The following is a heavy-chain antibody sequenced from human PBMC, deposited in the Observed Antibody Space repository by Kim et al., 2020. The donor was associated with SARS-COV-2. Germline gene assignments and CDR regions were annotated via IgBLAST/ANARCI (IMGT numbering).Heavy chain of an antibody. Sequence: NPALKRRVTISVDTSKNQFSLKLSSVAAADTAVYYCARGAAKSNLRPLVYWGQGTLVTVSS. J-gene: IGHJ4*02. V-gene: IGHV4-59*09. D-gene: IGHD1-1*01. CDR3: ARGAAKSNLRPLVY.